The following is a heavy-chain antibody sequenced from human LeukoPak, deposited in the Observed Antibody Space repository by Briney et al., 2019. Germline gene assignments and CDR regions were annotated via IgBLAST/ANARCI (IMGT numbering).Heavy chain of an antibody. J-gene: IGHJ5*02. CDR2: LYHTGHT. D-gene: IGHD4-23*01. CDR3: GKVGGNSNS. Sequence: SDTLSLTCSVSGTSVRNYIFYWHWIRQPPGKALEWIGYLYHTGHTFYHPSLKSRVTISLDTSQSQLSLKMTSVTGADTAMYYCGKVGGNSNSWGQGTLVTVSS. V-gene: IGHV4-31*03. CDR1: GTSVRNYIFY.